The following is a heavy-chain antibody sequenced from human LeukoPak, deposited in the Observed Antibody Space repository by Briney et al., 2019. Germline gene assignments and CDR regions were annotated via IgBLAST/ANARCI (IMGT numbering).Heavy chain of an antibody. D-gene: IGHD4-23*01. V-gene: IGHV3-23*01. CDR1: GFTFSSYA. CDR3: AKDSTFDYGGNSYFDY. Sequence: GGSLRLSCAASGFTFSSYAMSWVRQAPGKGLEWVSAISGSGGSTYYADSVKGRFTTSRDNSKNTLYLQMNSLRAEDTAVYYCAKDSTFDYGGNSYFDYWGQGTLVTVSS. CDR2: ISGSGGST. J-gene: IGHJ4*02.